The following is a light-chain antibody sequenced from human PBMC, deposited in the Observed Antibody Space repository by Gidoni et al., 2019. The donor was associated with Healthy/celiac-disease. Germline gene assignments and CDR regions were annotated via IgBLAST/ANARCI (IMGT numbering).Light chain of an antibody. CDR3: MQALHTFT. CDR2: LGS. J-gene: IGKJ3*01. Sequence: DNVITQSPLSMPVTPGEPASISCRSSQSLPHSNGSNYVDWYLQTQGPSPQLLIYLGSIRASGVPDRFSGSGSGTDFTLNISRVAAEDVGVYYCMQALHTFTFGPGTKVDIK. CDR1: QSLPHSNGSNY. V-gene: IGKV2-28*01.